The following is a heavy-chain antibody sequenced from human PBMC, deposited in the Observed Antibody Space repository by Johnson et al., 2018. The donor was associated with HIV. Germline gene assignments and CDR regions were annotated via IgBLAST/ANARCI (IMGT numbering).Heavy chain of an antibody. D-gene: IGHD6-6*01. J-gene: IGHJ3*02. CDR1: GFTVSSNY. V-gene: IGHV3-30*18. Sequence: QVQLVESGGGLIQPGGSLRLSCAASGFTVSSNYMNWVRQAPGKGLEWVAVISYDGSNKYYADSVKGRFTISRDNYKNTLYLQMNSLRAEDTAVYYCAKQLAGHDAFDIWGQGTMVTVSS. CDR3: AKQLAGHDAFDI. CDR2: ISYDGSNK.